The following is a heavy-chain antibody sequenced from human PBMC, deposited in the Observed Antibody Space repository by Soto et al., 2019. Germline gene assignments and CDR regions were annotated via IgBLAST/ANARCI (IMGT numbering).Heavy chain of an antibody. CDR2: ISSTTNYI. CDR3: ARESEDLTSNFDY. CDR1: GFTFTRYS. J-gene: IGHJ4*02. Sequence: GGSLGLSCAASGFTFTRYSMNWVRQAPGKGLEWVSSISSTTNYIYYGDSMKGRFTISRDNAKNSLYLEMNSLRAEDTAVYYCARESEDLTSNFDYWGQGTLVTVSS. V-gene: IGHV3-21*06.